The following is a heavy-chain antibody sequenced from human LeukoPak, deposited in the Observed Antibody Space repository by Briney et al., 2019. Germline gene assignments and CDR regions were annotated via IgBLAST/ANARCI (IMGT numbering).Heavy chain of an antibody. CDR2: IWYDGSNK. CDR1: GFTFSSYG. CDR3: AKKDLPTGSYTPFDH. D-gene: IGHD1-26*01. V-gene: IGHV3-33*03. J-gene: IGHJ4*02. Sequence: PGRSLRLSCAASGFTFSSYGMHWVRQAPGKGLEWVAIIWYDGSNKYYADSVKGRFIISRDNSKNTMFLQMNDLRAEDTGVYYCAKKDLPTGSYTPFDHWGRGTLVTVSS.